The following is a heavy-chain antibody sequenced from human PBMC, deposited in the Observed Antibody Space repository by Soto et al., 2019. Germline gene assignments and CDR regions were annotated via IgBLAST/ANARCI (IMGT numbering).Heavy chain of an antibody. CDR3: ARVERAYCGGDCYDY. J-gene: IGHJ4*02. V-gene: IGHV3-21*01. CDR2: ISSSSSYI. Sequence: EVQLVESGGGLVKPGGSLRLSCAASGFTFSSYSMNWVRQAPGKGWGWVSSISSSSSYIYYADSVKGRFTISRDNAKNSLYLQMNSLRAEDTAVYYCARVERAYCGGDCYDYWGQGTLVTVSS. D-gene: IGHD2-21*01. CDR1: GFTFSSYS.